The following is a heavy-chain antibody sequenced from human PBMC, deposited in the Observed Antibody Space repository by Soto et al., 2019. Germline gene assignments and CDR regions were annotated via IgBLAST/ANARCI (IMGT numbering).Heavy chain of an antibody. CDR1: GFTFSSYA. CDR3: ARVVGATACDY. D-gene: IGHD1-26*01. CDR2: ISYDGSNK. V-gene: IGHV3-30-3*01. Sequence: QVQLVESGGGVVQPGRSLRLSCAASGFTFSSYAMHWVRQAPGKGLEWVAVISYDGSNKYYADSVKGRFTISRDNSKKTVYLQMNGLRAEDTAVYYCARVVGATACDYWGQGTLVTVSS. J-gene: IGHJ4*02.